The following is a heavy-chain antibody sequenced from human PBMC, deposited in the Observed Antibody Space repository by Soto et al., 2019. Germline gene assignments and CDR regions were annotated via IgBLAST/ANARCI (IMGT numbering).Heavy chain of an antibody. CDR2: ISSNGGST. J-gene: IGHJ6*02. Sequence: PGGSVRLSCAASGFTFSSYAMHWVRQAPGKGLEYVSAISSNGGSTYYANSVKGRFTISRDNSKNTLYLQMGSLRAEDMAVYYCAKDPGLGSSGYYATVYYYYGMDVWGQGTTVTVSS. CDR3: AKDPGLGSSGYYATVYYYYGMDV. V-gene: IGHV3-64*01. D-gene: IGHD3-22*01. CDR1: GFTFSSYA.